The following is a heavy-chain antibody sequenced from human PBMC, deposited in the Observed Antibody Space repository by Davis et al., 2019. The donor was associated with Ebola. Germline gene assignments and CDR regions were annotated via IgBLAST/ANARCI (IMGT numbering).Heavy chain of an antibody. J-gene: IGHJ4*02. Sequence: GESLKISCAASGFTFSSYWMHWVRQAPGKGLVWVSRINSDGSSTSYADSVKGRFTISRDNSKNTLYLQMNSLRAEDTAVYYCARAAARRGPVDYWGQGTLVTVSS. CDR1: GFTFSSYW. V-gene: IGHV3-74*01. CDR2: INSDGSST. CDR3: ARAAARRGPVDY. D-gene: IGHD6-6*01.